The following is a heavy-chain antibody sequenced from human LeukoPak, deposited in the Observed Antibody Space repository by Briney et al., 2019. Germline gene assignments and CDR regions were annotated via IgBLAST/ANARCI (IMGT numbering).Heavy chain of an antibody. CDR1: GGTFSSSA. D-gene: IGHD1-26*01. V-gene: IGHV1-69*05. Sequence: GASVKVSCKASGGTFSSSAISWVRQAPGQGLEWMGGIIPMFGTANYAQKCQGRVTITTEESTSTAYMELSSLGSEDTAMYYCARVFARGGEISGSYYYYWGQGTLVTVSS. J-gene: IGHJ4*02. CDR3: ARVFARGGEISGSYYYY. CDR2: IIPMFGTA.